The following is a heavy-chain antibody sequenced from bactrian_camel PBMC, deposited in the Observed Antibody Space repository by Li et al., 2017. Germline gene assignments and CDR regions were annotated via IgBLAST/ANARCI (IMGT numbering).Heavy chain of an antibody. CDR3: AADPVVCTWCNGAQCPERFCC. D-gene: IGHD1*01. Sequence: VRWWSGGGSVQTGGSLRLSCVASGYTFNNYSMGWFRQAPEKAREGVAAIASDGSISYADSVKGRFTISIDIPKNTLYLQMNNLKPEDTAMYYCAADPVVCTWCNGAQCPERFCCWGQGTQVTVS. J-gene: IGHJ4*01. CDR1: GYTFNNYS. V-gene: IGHV3S53*01. CDR2: IASDGSI.